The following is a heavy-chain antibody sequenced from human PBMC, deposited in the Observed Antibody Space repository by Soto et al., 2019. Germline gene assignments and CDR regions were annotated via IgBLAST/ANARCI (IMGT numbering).Heavy chain of an antibody. CDR3: ARDRKHCSSTSCYTGNYDY. J-gene: IGHJ4*02. D-gene: IGHD2-2*02. CDR2: IIPIFGTA. V-gene: IGHV1-69*13. CDR1: GGTFSSYA. Sequence: SVKVSCKASGGTFSSYAISWVRRAPGQGLEWMGGIIPIFGTANYAQKFQGRVTITADESTSTAYMELSSLRSEDTAVYYCARDRKHCSSTSCYTGNYDYWGQGTLVTVSS.